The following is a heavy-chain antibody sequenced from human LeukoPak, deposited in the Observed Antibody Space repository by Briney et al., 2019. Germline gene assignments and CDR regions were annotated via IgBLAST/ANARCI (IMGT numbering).Heavy chain of an antibody. Sequence: GGSLRLSCAASGFDFSSNWMHWVSHAPGQGLVWVSRIKGDGISTNYADSVKGRFTISRDIAKNTLYLQMNSLRAEDTGVYYCAKDHYWSIDYWGRGTLVTVSS. J-gene: IGHJ4*02. CDR1: GFDFSSNW. CDR2: IKGDGIST. CDR3: AKDHYWSIDY. V-gene: IGHV3-74*01. D-gene: IGHD3-3*01.